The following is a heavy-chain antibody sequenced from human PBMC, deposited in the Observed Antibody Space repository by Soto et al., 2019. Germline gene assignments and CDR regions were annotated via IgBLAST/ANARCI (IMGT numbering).Heavy chain of an antibody. CDR2: INYSGIT. CDR1: GDSISSYY. CDR3: ARDYGDDY. D-gene: IGHD4-17*01. V-gene: IGHV4-59*01. J-gene: IGHJ4*02. Sequence: PSETLSLTCTVSGDSISSYYWSWIRQPPGKGLEWIGYINYSGITNYSPSLKGRVTISLDTSKKQFSLKLNSVTAADTAVYYCARDYGDDYWGQGTLVTVSS.